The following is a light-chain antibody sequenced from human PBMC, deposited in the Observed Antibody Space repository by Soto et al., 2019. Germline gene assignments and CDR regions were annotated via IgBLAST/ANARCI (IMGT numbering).Light chain of an antibody. Sequence: EIVLTQAPGTLSLSPGDRATLSCRASQSVSSSSLAWYQQRPGQAPRLLIYLASIRPTGIPDRFSGSGSGTDFTLTINRLEPDDFAVYYCQQYGSSPRTFGQGTKVEIK. V-gene: IGKV3-20*01. CDR1: QSVSSSS. J-gene: IGKJ1*01. CDR2: LAS. CDR3: QQYGSSPRT.